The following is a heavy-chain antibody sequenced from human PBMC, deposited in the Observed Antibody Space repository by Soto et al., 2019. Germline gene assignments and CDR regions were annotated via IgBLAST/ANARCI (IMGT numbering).Heavy chain of an antibody. D-gene: IGHD3-3*02. CDR3: ASPKIAFYNWFDP. J-gene: IGHJ5*02. Sequence: QLQLQESGPGLVKPSETLSLTCTVSGGSISSSSYYWGWIRQPPGKGLEWIGSIYYSGSTYYNPSLKSRATISVDTSKNQCSLKLSSVTAAGTAVYYCASPKIAFYNWFDPWGQGTLVTVSS. CDR1: GGSISSSSYY. V-gene: IGHV4-39*01. CDR2: IYYSGST.